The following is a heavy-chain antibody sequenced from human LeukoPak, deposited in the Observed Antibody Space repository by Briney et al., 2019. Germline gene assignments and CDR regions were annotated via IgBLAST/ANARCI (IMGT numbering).Heavy chain of an antibody. CDR2: IHYSGNT. J-gene: IGHJ3*02. D-gene: IGHD6-19*01. CDR1: GGSISSGSYC. V-gene: IGHV4-61*01. CDR3: AKEGAASSGWYGDAFDI. Sequence: SETLSLTCTVSGGSISSGSYCWVWIRQSPGKGLEWIGYIHYSGNTFSNPALKSRVTISIDTPKNQFSLQLRSVTAEDTAVYFCAKEGAASSGWYGDAFDIWGQGTMVTVSS.